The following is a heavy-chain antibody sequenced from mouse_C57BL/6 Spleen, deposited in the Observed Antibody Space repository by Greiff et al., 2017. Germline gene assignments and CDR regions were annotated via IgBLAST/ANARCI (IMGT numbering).Heavy chain of an antibody. CDR3: TTVRGSGPYSMDY. CDR1: GFNIKDDY. V-gene: IGHV14-4*01. J-gene: IGHJ4*01. CDR2: IDPENGDT. Sequence: EVQLQQSGAELVRPGASVKLSCTASGFNIKDDYMHWVKQRPEQGLEWIGWIDPENGDTEYASKFQGKAPITADTSSNTAYLQLSSLTSEDTAVYYCTTVRGSGPYSMDYWGQGTSVTVSS.